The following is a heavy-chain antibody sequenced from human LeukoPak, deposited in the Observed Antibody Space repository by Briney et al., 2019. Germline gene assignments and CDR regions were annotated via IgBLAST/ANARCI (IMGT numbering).Heavy chain of an antibody. D-gene: IGHD3-22*01. Sequence: SETLSLTCTVSGGSISSYYWGWIRQPPGKGLEWIGSIYYSGSTYYNPSLKSRVTISVDTSKNQFSLKLSSVTAADTAVYYCARPSYYYDSSGYWPRKVNWYFDLWGRGTLVTVSS. CDR1: GGSISSYY. V-gene: IGHV4-39*01. CDR2: IYYSGST. CDR3: ARPSYYYDSSGYWPRKVNWYFDL. J-gene: IGHJ2*01.